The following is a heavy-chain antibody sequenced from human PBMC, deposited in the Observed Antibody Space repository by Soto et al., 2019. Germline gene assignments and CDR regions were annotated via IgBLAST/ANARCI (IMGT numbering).Heavy chain of an antibody. Sequence: SGGGLVKPGGSLRLSCAASGFTFDNAWMSWFRQAPGQGLEWVGRIKSKTHGGTTEYAAAVKGRFTISRDDSKNTLYLQMNSLKTEDTAVYSFATLLGLVVPGTFDGWGQGTLVTVSS. CDR3: ATLLGLVVPGTFDG. J-gene: IGHJ4*02. CDR1: GFTFDNAW. D-gene: IGHD3-22*01. V-gene: IGHV3-15*01. CDR2: IKSKTHGGTT.